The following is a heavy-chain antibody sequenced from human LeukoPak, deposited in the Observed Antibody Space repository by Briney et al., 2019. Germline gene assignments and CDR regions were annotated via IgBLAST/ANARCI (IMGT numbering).Heavy chain of an antibody. V-gene: IGHV4-34*01. D-gene: IGHD3-3*01. CDR3: ARGRPPITTFGVATPRPYYFDY. Sequence: SETLSLTCAVYGGSFSGYYWSWIRQPPGKGLEWIGEINHSGSTNYNPSLKSRVTISVDTSKNQFSLKLSSVTAADTAVYYCARGRPPITTFGVATPRPYYFDYWGQGTLVTVSS. CDR2: INHSGST. J-gene: IGHJ4*02. CDR1: GGSFSGYY.